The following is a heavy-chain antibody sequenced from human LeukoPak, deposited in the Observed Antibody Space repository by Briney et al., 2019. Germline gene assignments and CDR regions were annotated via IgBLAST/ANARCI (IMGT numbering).Heavy chain of an antibody. CDR1: GYTFSNYY. Sequence: ASVKVSCKASGYTFSNYYMHWVRQAPGQGLEWMGLVNPTGTGTNYAQKFRGRVTLTRDTSTTTVYMELSSLRSEDSAVYYCAREESGGYFDYWGQGTLVTVSS. CDR3: AREESGGYFDY. D-gene: IGHD2-8*02. CDR2: VNPTGTGT. J-gene: IGHJ4*02. V-gene: IGHV1-46*01.